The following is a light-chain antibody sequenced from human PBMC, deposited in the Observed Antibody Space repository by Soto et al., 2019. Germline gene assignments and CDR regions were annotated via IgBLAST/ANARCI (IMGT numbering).Light chain of an antibody. CDR3: QQYHGSSGT. Sequence: DIQMTQSPSSPSASVGDRVTITCLSSQGIGNDLGWYQQKPGKAPKRLIYAASSLQSGVPSRFSGSGSGTEFTLTISSLQPEDFATYYCQQYHGSSGTFGQGTKVDIK. CDR1: QGIGND. V-gene: IGKV1-17*01. CDR2: AAS. J-gene: IGKJ1*01.